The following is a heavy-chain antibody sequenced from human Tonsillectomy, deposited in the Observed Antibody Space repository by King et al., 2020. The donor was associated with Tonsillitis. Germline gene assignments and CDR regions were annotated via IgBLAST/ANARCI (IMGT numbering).Heavy chain of an antibody. V-gene: IGHV1-2*02. D-gene: IGHD3-10*01. Sequence: VQLVRSGAAVTKPGASVKVSCKASGYTFSGYYMHWVRQAPGQGPEWMGWINPNSGGTNYAQKFQGRVTMTRDTSISTAYMEVTRLRSDDTAVYYCARGGGGFDSWGQGTLVTVSS. CDR3: ARGGGGFDS. CDR2: INPNSGGT. J-gene: IGHJ4*02. CDR1: GYTFSGYY.